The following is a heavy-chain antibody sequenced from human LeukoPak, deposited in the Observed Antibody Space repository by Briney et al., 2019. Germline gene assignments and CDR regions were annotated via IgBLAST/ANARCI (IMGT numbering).Heavy chain of an antibody. V-gene: IGHV1-2*02. CDR2: INPNSGGT. D-gene: IGHD6-13*01. Sequence: ASVKVSCKASGYTFTGYYMHWVRQAPGQGLEWMGWINPNSGGTNYAQKFQGRVTMTRDTYISTAYMELSRLRSDDTAVYYCASPLSSSWEAIDAFDIWGQGTMVTVSS. CDR1: GYTFTGYY. CDR3: ASPLSSSWEAIDAFDI. J-gene: IGHJ3*02.